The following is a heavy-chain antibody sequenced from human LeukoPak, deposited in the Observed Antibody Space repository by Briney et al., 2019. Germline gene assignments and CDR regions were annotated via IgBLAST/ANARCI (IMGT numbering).Heavy chain of an antibody. J-gene: IGHJ3*02. Sequence: GGSLRLSCAASGFTFSTYAVNWVRQAPGKGLEWVSAITGSGGATYYADSVKGRFTISRDNSKNTLYLQMSSLRAEDTAVYYCAKEGDYGDYAGNAFDIWGQGTMVTVSS. CDR1: GFTFSTYA. D-gene: IGHD4-17*01. CDR3: AKEGDYGDYAGNAFDI. V-gene: IGHV3-23*01. CDR2: ITGSGGAT.